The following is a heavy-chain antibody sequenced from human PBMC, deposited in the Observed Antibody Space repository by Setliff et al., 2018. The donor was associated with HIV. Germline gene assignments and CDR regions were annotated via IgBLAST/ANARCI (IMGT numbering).Heavy chain of an antibody. D-gene: IGHD6-6*01. V-gene: IGHV3-21*01. J-gene: IGHJ4*02. Sequence: GGSLRLSCAASGFTFSNYDMNWVRQAPGRGLEWISSITSSSSYMYYADSVKGRFTIPRDNPKNSLYLQMNSLRAEDTAVYYCARAYYSSSSGDYWGQGTLVTVSS. CDR2: ITSSSSYM. CDR1: GFTFSNYD. CDR3: ARAYYSSSSGDY.